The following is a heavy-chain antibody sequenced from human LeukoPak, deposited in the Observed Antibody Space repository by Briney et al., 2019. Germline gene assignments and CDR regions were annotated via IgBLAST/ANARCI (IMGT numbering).Heavy chain of an antibody. CDR2: IRYDGSNK. V-gene: IGHV3-30*02. J-gene: IGHJ4*02. CDR1: GFTFSSYG. Sequence: QVQLVEAGGGVAQPGGSMRLSCAASGFTFSSYGEHWVRKVPAQGMQRVSFIRYDGSNKYYAGSVKGRFTISRDNSKNTLYLQMNSLRAEDTAVYYCAKEGVVPAASVDYWGQGTLVTVSS. D-gene: IGHD2-2*01. CDR3: AKEGVVPAASVDY.